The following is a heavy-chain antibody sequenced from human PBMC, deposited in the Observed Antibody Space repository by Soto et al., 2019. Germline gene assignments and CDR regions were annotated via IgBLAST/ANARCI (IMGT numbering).Heavy chain of an antibody. CDR1: GDIFDNYA. D-gene: IGHD5-12*01. CDR2: ISPVIGTT. J-gene: IGHJ5*02. Sequence: ASVKVSCKASGDIFDNYAISWVRQAPGQGLEWLGGISPVIGTTHYAQRFQGRLTITADRSTMTTYMELSGLKSEDTAIYFCARDYSGYDPAFNRFDPWGQGTLVTVSS. V-gene: IGHV1-69*06. CDR3: ARDYSGYDPAFNRFDP.